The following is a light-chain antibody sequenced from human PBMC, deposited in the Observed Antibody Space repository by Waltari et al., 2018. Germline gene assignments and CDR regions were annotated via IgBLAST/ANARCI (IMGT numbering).Light chain of an antibody. Sequence: EIVMTQSPATLSVSPGESVTLSCRASKSISRYLAWYQQKPGQAPRLLIHDASTRATSIPARVGGRGSGTEFTVTVSSLQSEDFAVYYCQQYDKWPLNFGGGTEVEIK. CDR3: QQYDKWPLN. J-gene: IGKJ4*01. V-gene: IGKV3-15*01. CDR1: KSISRY. CDR2: DAS.